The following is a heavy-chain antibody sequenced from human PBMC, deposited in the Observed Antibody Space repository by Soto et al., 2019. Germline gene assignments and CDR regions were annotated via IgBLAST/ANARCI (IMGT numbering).Heavy chain of an antibody. CDR1: GYTFTAYF. D-gene: IGHD6-13*01. CDR3: VRAGVAAAATGCYHYMDV. V-gene: IGHV1-2*04. J-gene: IGHJ6*03. Sequence: QVQLVQSGAEVKKPGASVKVSCKASGYTFTAYFIHWVRQAPGQGLEWMGRINPNSGGTNYAQKDQGWVTMTRDTSISTAYMELNRLRSDDAAVYHCVRAGVAAAATGCYHYMDVWGKGTTVTVSS. CDR2: INPNSGGT.